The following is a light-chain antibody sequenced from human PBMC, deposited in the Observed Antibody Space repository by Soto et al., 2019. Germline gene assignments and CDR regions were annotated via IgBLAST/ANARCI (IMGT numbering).Light chain of an antibody. V-gene: IGKV1-39*01. CDR1: QTISTY. CDR3: QQSFITPWT. CDR2: AAS. Sequence: DIQMTQSPSSLSASVGDRLTITCRASQTISTYLNWYRQKPGKAPEVLIYAASSLQSGVPSRFSGSGSGTDFTLTISSLQPEDFGTYYCQQSFITPWTFGQGTKVDIK. J-gene: IGKJ1*01.